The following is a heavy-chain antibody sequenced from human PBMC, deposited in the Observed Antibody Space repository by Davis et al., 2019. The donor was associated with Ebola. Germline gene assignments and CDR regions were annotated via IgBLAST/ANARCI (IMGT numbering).Heavy chain of an antibody. CDR3: ARGFPGGDYMSDF. Sequence: GESLKISCAASGFTFNKYPKHWVRQAPGKGLEWVAVTWYAGKSQYYADSLKGRFTISRDNSKNTLYLEMDNLGVEDTAIYYCARGFPGGDYMSDFWGQGALVTVSS. V-gene: IGHV3-33*01. J-gene: IGHJ4*02. CDR1: GFTFNKYP. CDR2: TWYAGKSQ. D-gene: IGHD4-17*01.